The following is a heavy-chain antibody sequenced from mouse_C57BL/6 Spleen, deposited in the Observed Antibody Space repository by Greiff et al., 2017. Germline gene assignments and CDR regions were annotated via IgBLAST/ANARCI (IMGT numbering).Heavy chain of an antibody. CDR1: GYTFTSYW. Sequence: QVQLKQPGAELVKPGASVKLSCKASGYTFTSYWMQWVKQRPGQGLEWIGEIDPSDSYTNYNQKFKGKATLTVDTSSSPAYMQRSGLTSEDSAVYYCARGDGSSYVDYWGQGTTLTVSS. D-gene: IGHD1-1*01. V-gene: IGHV1-50*01. J-gene: IGHJ2*01. CDR3: ARGDGSSYVDY. CDR2: IDPSDSYT.